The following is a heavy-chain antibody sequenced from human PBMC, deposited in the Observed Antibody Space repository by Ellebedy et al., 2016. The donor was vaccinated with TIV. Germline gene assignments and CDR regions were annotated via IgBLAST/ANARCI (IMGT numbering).Heavy chain of an antibody. D-gene: IGHD4-17*01. CDR1: GFKFVDYA. V-gene: IGHV3-21*01. Sequence: GESLKISCVASGFKFVDYAMNWVRQAPGKGLEWVSCISSSGTYIYYADSLKGRFTISRDSAKNSLYLQMNSLRAEDTAVYYCARGSGDLPFDYWGQGTLVTVSS. CDR3: ARGSGDLPFDY. CDR2: ISSSGTYI. J-gene: IGHJ4*02.